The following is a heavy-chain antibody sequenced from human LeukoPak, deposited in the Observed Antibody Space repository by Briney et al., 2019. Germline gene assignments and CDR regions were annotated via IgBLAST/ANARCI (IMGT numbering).Heavy chain of an antibody. V-gene: IGHV3-30*02. CDR2: IRYDGSKK. J-gene: IGHJ4*02. Sequence: GGTLRLSCAASGFIFSSYGMHWVRQAPGKGLEWVAFIRYDGSKKYYADSVKGRFTISRDNSKNTLYLQMNSLRAEDTAVYYCARRAGAYSHPYDYWGQGTLVTVSS. CDR1: GFIFSSYG. D-gene: IGHD4/OR15-4a*01. CDR3: ARRAGAYSHPYDY.